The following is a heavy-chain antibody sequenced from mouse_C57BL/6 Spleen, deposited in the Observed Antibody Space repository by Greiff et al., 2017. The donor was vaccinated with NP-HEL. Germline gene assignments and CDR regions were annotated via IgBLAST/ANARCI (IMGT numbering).Heavy chain of an antibody. J-gene: IGHJ2*01. Sequence: VKLQESGAELARPGASVKLSCKASGYTFTSYGISWVKQRTGQGLEWIGEIYPRSGNTYYNEKFKGKATLTADKSSSTAYMELRSLTSEDSAVYFCARDETGTSDYWGQGTTLTVSS. V-gene: IGHV1-81*01. CDR1: GYTFTSYG. CDR2: IYPRSGNT. D-gene: IGHD4-1*01. CDR3: ARDETGTSDY.